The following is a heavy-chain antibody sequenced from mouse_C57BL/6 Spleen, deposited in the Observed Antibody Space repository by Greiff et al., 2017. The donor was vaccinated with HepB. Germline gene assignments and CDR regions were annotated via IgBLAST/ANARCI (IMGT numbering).Heavy chain of an antibody. CDR1: GYTFTSYG. CDR3: AREDTTVVEIPLDY. Sequence: QVQLQQSGAELARPGASVKLSCKASGYTFTSYGISWVKQRTGQGLEWIGEIYPRSGNTYYNEKFKGKATLTADKSSSTAYMELRSLTSEDSAVYVCAREDTTVVEIPLDYWGQGTTLTVSS. CDR2: IYPRSGNT. J-gene: IGHJ2*01. V-gene: IGHV1-81*01. D-gene: IGHD1-1*01.